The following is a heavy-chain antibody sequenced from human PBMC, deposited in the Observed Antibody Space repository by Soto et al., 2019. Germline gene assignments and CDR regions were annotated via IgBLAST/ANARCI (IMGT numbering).Heavy chain of an antibody. J-gene: IGHJ4*02. Sequence: GESLKISCKGSGYSFTNHWIGWVRQMPGKGPECMGIIYPGDSDTRYSPSFQGQVTISADKSISTAYLQWRSLKASDTAMYYCARPSSCSSTSCSSFDYWGQGTLVTVSS. V-gene: IGHV5-51*01. CDR1: GYSFTNHW. D-gene: IGHD2-2*01. CDR2: IYPGDSDT. CDR3: ARPSSCSSTSCSSFDY.